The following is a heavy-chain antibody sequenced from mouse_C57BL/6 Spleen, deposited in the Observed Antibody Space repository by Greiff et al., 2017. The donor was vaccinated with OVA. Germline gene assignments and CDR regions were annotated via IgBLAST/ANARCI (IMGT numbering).Heavy chain of an antibody. CDR1: GYTFTDYE. CDR2: IDPETGGT. J-gene: IGHJ2*01. D-gene: IGHD2-4*01. Sequence: VQLQQSGAELVRPGASVTLSCKASGYTFTDYEMHWVKQTPVHGLEWIGAIDPETGGTAYNQKFKGKAILTADKSSSTAYMELRSLTSEDSAVYYCSRFSYDYDDGVDYWGQGTTLTVSS. V-gene: IGHV1-15*01. CDR3: SRFSYDYDDGVDY.